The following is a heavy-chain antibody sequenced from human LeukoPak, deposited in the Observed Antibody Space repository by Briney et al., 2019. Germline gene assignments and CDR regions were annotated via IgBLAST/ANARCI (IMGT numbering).Heavy chain of an antibody. CDR3: ARQKLDTAMSLDY. D-gene: IGHD5-18*01. CDR2: IYYSGST. CDR1: GGSISSYY. Sequence: SETLSLTCTVSGGSISSYYWSWIRQPPRKGLEWIGYIYYSGSTNYNPSLKSRVTISVDTSKNQFSLKLSSVTAADTAVYYCARQKLDTAMSLDYWGQGILVTVSS. J-gene: IGHJ4*02. V-gene: IGHV4-59*08.